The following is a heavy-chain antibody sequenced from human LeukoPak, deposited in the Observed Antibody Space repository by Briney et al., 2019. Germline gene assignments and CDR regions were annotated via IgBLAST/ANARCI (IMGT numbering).Heavy chain of an antibody. Sequence: ASVKVSCKASGYTFTGYYMHWVRQAPGQGLEWMGWINPNSGGTNYAQKFQGRVTMTRDTSISTAYMELSRLRSDDTAVYYCAVLYYDSSGYPYWGQGTLVTVSS. CDR3: AVLYYDSSGYPY. D-gene: IGHD3-22*01. J-gene: IGHJ4*02. V-gene: IGHV1-2*02. CDR1: GYTFTGYY. CDR2: INPNSGGT.